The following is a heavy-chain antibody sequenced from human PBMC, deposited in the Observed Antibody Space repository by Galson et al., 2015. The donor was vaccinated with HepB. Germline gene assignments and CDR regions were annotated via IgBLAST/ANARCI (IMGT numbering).Heavy chain of an antibody. D-gene: IGHD6-19*01. CDR3: ARVSGGWRPDAFDI. J-gene: IGHJ3*02. CDR2: ISSSISNV. CDR1: GFTFSSYG. V-gene: IGHV3-21*01. Sequence: SLGLSCAASGFTFSSYGMNWVRQAPGKGLEWVSSISSSISNVYYADSVKGRFTISRDNAKNSLYLQMNSLRAEDTAVYYCARVSGGWRPDAFDIWGQGTMVTVSS.